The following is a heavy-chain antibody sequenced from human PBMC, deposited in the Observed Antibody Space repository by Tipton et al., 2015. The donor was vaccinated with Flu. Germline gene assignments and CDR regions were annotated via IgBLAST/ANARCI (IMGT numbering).Heavy chain of an antibody. J-gene: IGHJ6*02. CDR2: INPNSGGT. V-gene: IGHV1-2*02. D-gene: IGHD4/OR15-4a*01. Sequence: QVQLVQSGPEVKKPGASVKVSCKASGYTFTGYYMHWVRQAPGQGLGWMGWINPNSGGTNYAQKFQGRVTMTRDTSISTAYMELSRLRSDDTAVYYCARVRVRPDPYYYGMDVWGQGTTVTVSS. CDR3: ARVRVRPDPYYYGMDV. CDR1: GYTFTGYY.